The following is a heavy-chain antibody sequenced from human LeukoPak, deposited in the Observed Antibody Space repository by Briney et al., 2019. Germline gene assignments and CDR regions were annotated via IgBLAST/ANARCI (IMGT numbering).Heavy chain of an antibody. CDR1: GGSISSYY. Sequence: PSETLSLTCTVSGGSISSYYWSWIRQPPGQGLEWIGNIYYSGSTNYNPSLTSRVTISVDTSKNQFSLKLSSVTAADTAVYYCARAYYYVSGSYAFDIWGQGTMVTVSS. CDR2: IYYSGST. CDR3: ARAYYYVSGSYAFDI. D-gene: IGHD3-10*01. V-gene: IGHV4-59*01. J-gene: IGHJ3*02.